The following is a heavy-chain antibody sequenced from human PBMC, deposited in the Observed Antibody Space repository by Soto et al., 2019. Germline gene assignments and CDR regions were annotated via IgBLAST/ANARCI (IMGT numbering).Heavy chain of an antibody. CDR1: GYSFTSYW. D-gene: IGHD3-22*01. J-gene: IGHJ6*02. V-gene: IGHV5-51*01. CDR2: IYPGDSDT. Sequence: PGESLKISCKGSGYSFTSYWIGWVRQMPGKALEWMGIIYPGDSDTRYSPSFQGQVTISADKSISTAYLQWSSLKASDTAMYYCARCKARDSSGYYSLYGMDVWGQGITVTVSS. CDR3: ARCKARDSSGYYSLYGMDV.